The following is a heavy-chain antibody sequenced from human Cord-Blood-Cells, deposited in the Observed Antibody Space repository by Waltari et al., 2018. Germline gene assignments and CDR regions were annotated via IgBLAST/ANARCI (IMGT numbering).Heavy chain of an antibody. CDR2: ISSSSSTI. Sequence: EVQLVESGGGLVQPGGSLRLSCAASGFTFSRYRMTWVRQAPGKGLEWVSYISSSSSTIYYADSVKGRFTISRDNAKNSLYLQMNSLRDEDTAVYYCARVTRMHFDYWGQGTLVTVSS. J-gene: IGHJ4*02. V-gene: IGHV3-48*02. CDR3: ARVTRMHFDY. D-gene: IGHD3-16*01. CDR1: GFTFSRYR.